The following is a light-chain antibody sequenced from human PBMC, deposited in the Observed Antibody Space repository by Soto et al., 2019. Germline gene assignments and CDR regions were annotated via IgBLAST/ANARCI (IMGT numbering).Light chain of an antibody. CDR1: KFDIGRYNY. V-gene: IGLV2-14*01. CDR3: SSYTSASALAI. Sequence: SALTQPASVSGSPGQTITISCAGTKFDIGRYNYVSWYRQHPGEAPKLIIFEVNNRPSGISNRFSGSKSGNTASLTISGLQVEDEAHYFCSSYTSASALAIFGGGTKVTVL. CDR2: EVN. J-gene: IGLJ2*01.